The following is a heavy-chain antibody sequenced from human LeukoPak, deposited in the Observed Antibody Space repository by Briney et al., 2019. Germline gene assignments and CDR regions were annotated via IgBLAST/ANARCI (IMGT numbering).Heavy chain of an antibody. D-gene: IGHD3-22*01. Sequence: ASVKVSCKASGGTFSSYTISWVRQAPGQGLEWMGRIIPILGIANYAQKFQGRVTITTDESTSTAHMELSSLRSEDTAVYYCARDVGYYDSSGLRGAFDIWGQGTMVTVSS. J-gene: IGHJ3*02. CDR1: GGTFSSYT. V-gene: IGHV1-69*16. CDR2: IIPILGIA. CDR3: ARDVGYYDSSGLRGAFDI.